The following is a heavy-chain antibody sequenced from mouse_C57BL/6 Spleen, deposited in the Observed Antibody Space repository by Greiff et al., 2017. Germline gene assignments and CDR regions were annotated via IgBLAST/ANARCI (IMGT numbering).Heavy chain of an antibody. CDR3: ARNSNLYWYFDV. V-gene: IGHV5-17*01. Sequence: DVMLVESGGGLVKPGGSLKLSCAASGFTFSDYGMHWVRQAPEKGLEWVAYISSGSSTIYYADTVKGRFTISRDNAKNTLFLQMTSLRSEDTAMYYCARNSNLYWYFDVWGTGTTVTVSS. J-gene: IGHJ1*03. D-gene: IGHD2-5*01. CDR2: ISSGSSTI. CDR1: GFTFSDYG.